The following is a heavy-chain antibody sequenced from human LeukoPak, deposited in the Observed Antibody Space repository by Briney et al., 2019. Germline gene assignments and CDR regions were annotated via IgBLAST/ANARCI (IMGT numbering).Heavy chain of an antibody. CDR2: INASGTIK. Sequence: GGSLRLSCAASGFTFSSYEMNWVRQAPGKGLEWISYINASGTIKHYADSVEGRLTIPRDNAKNSLYLQMNSMRAEDTAVYYCARDGTPIHSSGWVYMDVWGKGTTVTIPS. CDR3: ARDGTPIHSSGWVYMDV. CDR1: GFTFSSYE. J-gene: IGHJ6*04. V-gene: IGHV3-48*03. D-gene: IGHD6-25*01.